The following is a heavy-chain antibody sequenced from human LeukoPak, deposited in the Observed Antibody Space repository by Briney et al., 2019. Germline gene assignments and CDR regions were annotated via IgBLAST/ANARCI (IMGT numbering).Heavy chain of an antibody. J-gene: IGHJ4*02. D-gene: IGHD2-2*01. CDR2: ISSSGSTI. Sequence: LSLTCAVYGGSFSGYYWSWIRQPPGKGQEWVSYISSSGSTIYYADSVKGRSTISMNNAKNSLYLQMTSLPAENTAVYYCARSIPAGNRRWGQGTLVTVSS. CDR1: GGSFSGYY. V-gene: IGHV3-11*01. CDR3: ARSIPAGNRR.